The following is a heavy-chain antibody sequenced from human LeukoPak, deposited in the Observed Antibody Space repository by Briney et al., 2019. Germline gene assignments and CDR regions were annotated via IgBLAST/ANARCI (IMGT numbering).Heavy chain of an antibody. D-gene: IGHD6-19*01. CDR1: GYTFTSYA. Sequence: GASVKVSCKASGYTFTSYAMYWVRQAPGQRLEWMGWINAGNGNTKYSQKFQGRVTITRDTSASTAYMELSSLRSEDTAVYYCARVGGWDYFDYWGQGTLVTVSS. CDR2: INAGNGNT. CDR3: ARVGGWDYFDY. V-gene: IGHV1-3*01. J-gene: IGHJ4*02.